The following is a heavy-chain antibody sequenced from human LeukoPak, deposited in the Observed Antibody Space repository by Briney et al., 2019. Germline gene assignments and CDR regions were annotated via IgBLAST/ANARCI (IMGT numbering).Heavy chain of an antibody. Sequence: SETLSLTCAVSADSISSNNWWSWVRPPPGKGLEWIGEIYHSGITNYNPSLKRRVTISVDTSKNQFSLKLSSVTAADTAVYYCARVYYSNSYDYWYFDLWGRGTLVTVSS. CDR2: IYHSGIT. CDR3: ARVYYSNSYDYWYFDL. CDR1: ADSISSNNW. J-gene: IGHJ2*01. D-gene: IGHD6-13*01. V-gene: IGHV4-4*02.